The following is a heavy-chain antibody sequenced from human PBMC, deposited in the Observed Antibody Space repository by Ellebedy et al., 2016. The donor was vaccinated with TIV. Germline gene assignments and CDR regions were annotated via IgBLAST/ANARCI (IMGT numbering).Heavy chain of an antibody. CDR2: IKEDGGEK. J-gene: IGHJ2*01. CDR3: AGRHFDL. CDR1: GFIFNDYW. Sequence: GESLKISXAASGFIFNDYWIHWVRQAPGKGLEWVANIKEDGGEKYYVDSVKGRFTISRDNTKNSLYLQMNSLRAEDTAVYFCAGRHFDLWGRGTLVTVSS. V-gene: IGHV3-7*01.